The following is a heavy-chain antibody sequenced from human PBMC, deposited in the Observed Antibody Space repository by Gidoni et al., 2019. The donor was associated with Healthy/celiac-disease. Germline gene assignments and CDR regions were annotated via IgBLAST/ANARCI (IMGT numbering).Heavy chain of an antibody. V-gene: IGHV1-46*01. CDR1: GYTFTSYY. J-gene: IGHJ4*02. CDR3: AREAPLSPNDYGDYSWGSPDY. CDR2: INPSGGSK. Sequence: QVQLVQSGAELKKPGASVKVSCKASGYTFTSYYMHWVRQAPGQGLEWMGIINPSGGSKSYEQKFQGRVTMTRDTSTSTVYMELSSLRSEDTAVYYCAREAPLSPNDYGDYSWGSPDYWGQGTLVTVSS. D-gene: IGHD4-17*01.